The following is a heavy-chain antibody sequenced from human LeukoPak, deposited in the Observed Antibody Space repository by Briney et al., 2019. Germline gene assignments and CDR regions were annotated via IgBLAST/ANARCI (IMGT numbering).Heavy chain of an antibody. Sequence: GGSLRLSCAASGFTFSSYAMSWVRQAPGKGLEWVSAISGSGGSTYYADSVKGRFTISRANSKNTLYLQMNSLRAEDTAVYYCAKPKRLRLGELSLYYWGQGTLVTVSS. CDR1: GFTFSSYA. V-gene: IGHV3-23*01. D-gene: IGHD3-16*02. CDR2: ISGSGGST. J-gene: IGHJ4*02. CDR3: AKPKRLRLGELSLYY.